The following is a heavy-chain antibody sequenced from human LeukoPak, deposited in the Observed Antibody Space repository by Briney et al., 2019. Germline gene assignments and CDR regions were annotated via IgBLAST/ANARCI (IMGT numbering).Heavy chain of an antibody. V-gene: IGHV1-2*02. CDR3: ARDGNGGTTGAGVS. CDR2: INPNTGGA. D-gene: IGHD4-17*01. J-gene: IGHJ5*02. CDR1: GYIFAAYY. Sequence: ASVKVSCKASGYIFAAYYIHWVRQAPELGLEWMGWINPNTGGANYVQKFQGRVTMTSDTSISTAYMELTRMTSGDTAIYYCARDGNGGTTGAGVSWGQGTLVTVSS.